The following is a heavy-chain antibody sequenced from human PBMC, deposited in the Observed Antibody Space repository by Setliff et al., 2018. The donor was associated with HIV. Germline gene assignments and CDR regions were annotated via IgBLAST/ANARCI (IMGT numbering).Heavy chain of an antibody. CDR1: GFIFGNFG. V-gene: IGHV3-30*02. J-gene: IGHJ4*02. D-gene: IGHD2-15*01. CDR3: ARARIPTGGMSTSFDY. Sequence: GGSLRLSCAASGFIFGNFGLHWVRQAPGEGLEWVTFIRYDGSEKFYADSVRGRFTISRDTSKNTLFLQINSLRPEDTAVYYCARARIPTGGMSTSFDYWGQGTPVTVSS. CDR2: IRYDGSEK.